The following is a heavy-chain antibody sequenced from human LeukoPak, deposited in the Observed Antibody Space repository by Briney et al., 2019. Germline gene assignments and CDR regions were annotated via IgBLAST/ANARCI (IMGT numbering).Heavy chain of an antibody. CDR2: ISAYNGNT. V-gene: IGHV1-18*01. J-gene: IGHJ6*03. CDR3: ARAPPSPPPYYYYYYMDV. CDR1: GYTFTSYG. Sequence: GASVKVSCKASGYTFTSYGISWVRQAPGQGLEWMGWISAYNGNTNYAQKLQGRVTMTTDTSTSTAYMELRSLRSDDTAVYYCARAPPSPPPYYYYYYMDVWGKGTTVTVSS.